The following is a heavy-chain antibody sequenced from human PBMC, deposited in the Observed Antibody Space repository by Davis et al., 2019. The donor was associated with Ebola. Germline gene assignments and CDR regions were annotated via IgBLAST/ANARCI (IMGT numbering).Heavy chain of an antibody. V-gene: IGHV3-9*01. J-gene: IGHJ4*02. CDR1: GFTFDDYA. CDR2: ISWNSGSI. Sequence: SLKISCAASGFTFDDYAMHWVRQAPGKGLEWVSGISWNSGSIGYADSVKGRFTISRDNAKNSLYLQMNSLRAEDTAVYYCARARGFDLGFDYWGQGTLVTVSS. D-gene: IGHD3-9*01. CDR3: ARARGFDLGFDY.